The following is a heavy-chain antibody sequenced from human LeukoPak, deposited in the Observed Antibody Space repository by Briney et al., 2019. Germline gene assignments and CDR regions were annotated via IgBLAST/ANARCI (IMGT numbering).Heavy chain of an antibody. CDR1: GYTFTGYY. J-gene: IGHJ4*02. Sequence: GASVKVSCKASGYTFTGYYMHWVRQAPGQGLEWMGWINPNSGGTNYAQKFQGRVTMTRDTSISTAYIELSRLRSDDTAVYYCARARPVVPAALDYWGQGTLVTVSS. D-gene: IGHD2-2*01. CDR3: ARARPVVPAALDY. V-gene: IGHV1-2*02. CDR2: INPNSGGT.